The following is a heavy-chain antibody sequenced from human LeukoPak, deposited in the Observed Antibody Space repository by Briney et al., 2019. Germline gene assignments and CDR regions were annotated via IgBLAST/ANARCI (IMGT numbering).Heavy chain of an antibody. D-gene: IGHD4-23*01. J-gene: IGHJ6*02. Sequence: GGSLRLSCAASGFTVSSNYMSWVRQAPGKGLEWVSVIYNSGSTYYTDSVKGRFTISRDNSKNTVYLQMNSLRAEDTAVYYCVGLGVVTLGYYAMDVWGQGTTVTVSS. V-gene: IGHV3-66*01. CDR2: IYNSGST. CDR1: GFTVSSNY. CDR3: VGLGVVTLGYYAMDV.